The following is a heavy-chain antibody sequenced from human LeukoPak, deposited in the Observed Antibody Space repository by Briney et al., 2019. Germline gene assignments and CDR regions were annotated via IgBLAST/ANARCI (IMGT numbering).Heavy chain of an antibody. CDR3: ARPYYDSSGYYPEWFDP. Sequence: ASVKVSCKASGYTFTSYYMHWVRQAPGQGLEWMGIINPSGGSTSYAQKFQGRVTMTRDASTSTVYMELSSLRSEDTAVYYCARPYYDSSGYYPEWFDPRGQGTLVTESS. V-gene: IGHV1-46*03. CDR2: INPSGGST. CDR1: GYTFTSYY. D-gene: IGHD3-22*01. J-gene: IGHJ5*02.